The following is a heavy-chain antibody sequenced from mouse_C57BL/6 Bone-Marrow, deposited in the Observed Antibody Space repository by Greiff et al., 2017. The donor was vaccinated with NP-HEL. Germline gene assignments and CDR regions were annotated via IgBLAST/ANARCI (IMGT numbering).Heavy chain of an antibody. J-gene: IGHJ2*01. V-gene: IGHV14-4*01. CDR1: GFTFTDDY. D-gene: IGHD2-12*01. CDR2: IDPENGDT. Sequence: VQLQQSGAELVRPGASVKLSCTASGFTFTDDYMHWVKQRPEQGLEWIGWIDPENGDTEYASKFQGKATITADTSSNTAYLQLSSLTSEDTAVYYCTVLVYDEGGYWGQGTTLTVSS. CDR3: TVLVYDEGGY.